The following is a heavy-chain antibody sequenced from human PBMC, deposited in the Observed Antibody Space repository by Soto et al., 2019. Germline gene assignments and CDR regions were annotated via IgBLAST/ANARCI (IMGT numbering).Heavy chain of an antibody. Sequence: PGGSLRLSCAASGFTFSNYAMSWVRQAPGKGLEWVSGISVSGGSTYYADSVKGRFTISRDNSKNTLYVQMNSLRVDDTAVYYCAKDAGSVCSGGSCYFQALDSWGQGTLVTV. V-gene: IGHV3-23*01. CDR2: ISVSGGST. CDR1: GFTFSNYA. CDR3: AKDAGSVCSGGSCYFQALDS. D-gene: IGHD2-15*01. J-gene: IGHJ4*02.